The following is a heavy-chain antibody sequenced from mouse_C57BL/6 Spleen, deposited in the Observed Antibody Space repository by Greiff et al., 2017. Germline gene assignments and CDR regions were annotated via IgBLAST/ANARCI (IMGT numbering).Heavy chain of an antibody. CDR1: GYTFTSYW. J-gene: IGHJ4*01. D-gene: IGHD1-1*01. CDR3: ARASTTVVEDYYAMDY. V-gene: IGHV1-69*01. Sequence: QVHVKQPGAELVMPGASVKLSCKASGYTFTSYWMHWVKQRPGQGLEWIGEIDPSDSYTNYNQKFKGKSTLTVDNASSTAYMQLSSLTSEDSAVYYCARASTTVVEDYYAMDYWGQGTSVTVSS. CDR2: IDPSDSYT.